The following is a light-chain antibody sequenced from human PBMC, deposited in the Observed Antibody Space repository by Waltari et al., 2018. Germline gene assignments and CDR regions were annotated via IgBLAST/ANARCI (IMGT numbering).Light chain of an antibody. CDR3: ASWDDNLSGSL. V-gene: IGLV1-47*01. J-gene: IGLJ2*01. CDR2: RNE. CDR1: DFNTGGNY. Sequence: QSVPTHPHPPSVTPGETLTISCSGSDFNTGGNYVYLYQHLPETAPKLFIYRNEQRPAGVPDRFSGSKSVTSASLAISGLRSEDEASYYCASWDDNLSGSLFGGGTKLTVL.